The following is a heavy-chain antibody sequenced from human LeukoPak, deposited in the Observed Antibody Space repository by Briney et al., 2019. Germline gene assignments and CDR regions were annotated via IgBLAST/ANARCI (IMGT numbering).Heavy chain of an antibody. V-gene: IGHV3-66*02. J-gene: IGHJ4*02. CDR3: AKEKTDYYDSSGYSSFDY. CDR1: GFTVSSNY. Sequence: GGSLRLSCAASGFTVSSNYMSWVRQAPGKGLEWVSVIYSGGSTYYADSVKGRFTISRDNSKNTLYLQMNSLRAEDTAVYYCAKEKTDYYDSSGYSSFDYWGQGTLVTVSS. D-gene: IGHD3-22*01. CDR2: IYSGGST.